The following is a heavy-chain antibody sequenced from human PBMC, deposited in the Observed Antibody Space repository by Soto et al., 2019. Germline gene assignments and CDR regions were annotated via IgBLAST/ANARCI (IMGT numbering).Heavy chain of an antibody. D-gene: IGHD3-10*01. CDR2: VDYTGST. CDR1: GGSISSYY. J-gene: IGHJ4*02. CDR3: ARMTSSGTTLF. V-gene: IGHV4-59*01. Sequence: SETLSLTCTVSGGSISSYYWSWIRQPPGKGLEWIGYVDYTGSTNYTPSLKSRVTISVDTSKNQFSLKLTSVTAADTAVYYCARMTSSGTTLFWGQGTLVTVSS.